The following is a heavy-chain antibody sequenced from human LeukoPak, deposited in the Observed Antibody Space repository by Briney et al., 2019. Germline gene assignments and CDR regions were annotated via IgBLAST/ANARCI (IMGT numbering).Heavy chain of an antibody. Sequence: PGGSLRLSCAASGFTFDNSAMYWVRQFPGKGLEWVSGISWNSGSIGYADSVKGRFTISRDNAKNSLYLQMNSLRAEDTALYYCAKDSYYDSSGLPDYWGQGTLVTVSS. CDR2: ISWNSGSI. CDR1: GFTFDNSA. D-gene: IGHD3-22*01. V-gene: IGHV3-9*01. J-gene: IGHJ4*02. CDR3: AKDSYYDSSGLPDY.